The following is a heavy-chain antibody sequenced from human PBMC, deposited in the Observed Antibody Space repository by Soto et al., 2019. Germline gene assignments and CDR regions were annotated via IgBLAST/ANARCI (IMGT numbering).Heavy chain of an antibody. CDR3: ARGGSLYWYFDL. CDR2: INAGNGNT. Sequence: QVQLVQSGAEVKKPGASVKVSCKASGYTFASYAMHWVRQAPGQRLEGMGWINAGNGNTKYSQNFQGRVTITRDTYASTAYMELSSLRSEDTAVYYCARGGSLYWYFDLWGRGTLVTVSS. D-gene: IGHD1-26*01. CDR1: GYTFASYA. V-gene: IGHV1-3*01. J-gene: IGHJ2*01.